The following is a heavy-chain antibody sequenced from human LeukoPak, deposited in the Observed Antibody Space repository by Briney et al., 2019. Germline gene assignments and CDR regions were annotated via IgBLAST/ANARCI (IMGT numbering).Heavy chain of an antibody. CDR1: GGSFSGYY. J-gene: IGHJ6*03. CDR3: ARVSATPSITIFGVITPGYMDV. V-gene: IGHV4-34*01. D-gene: IGHD3-3*01. Sequence: SETLSLTCAVYGGSFSGYYWSWIRQPPGKGLEWIGEINHSGSTYYNPSLKSRVIISIDTSKNQFSLMVSSVTAADTAVYYCARVSATPSITIFGVITPGYMDVWGKGTTVTVSS. CDR2: INHSGST.